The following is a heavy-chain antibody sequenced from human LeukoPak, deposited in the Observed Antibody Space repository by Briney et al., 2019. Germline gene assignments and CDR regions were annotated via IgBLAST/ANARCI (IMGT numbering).Heavy chain of an antibody. J-gene: IGHJ4*02. CDR2: ISSSSSYI. V-gene: IGHV3-21*01. Sequence: GGSLRLSCAASGFTFSSYSMNWVRQAPGKGLEWVSSISSSSSYIYYADSVKGRFTISRDNAKNSLYLQMNSLRAEDTAVYYCARASSIAVAGTGGVFDYWGQGTLVTVSS. CDR3: ARASSIAVAGTGGVFDY. CDR1: GFTFSSYS. D-gene: IGHD6-19*01.